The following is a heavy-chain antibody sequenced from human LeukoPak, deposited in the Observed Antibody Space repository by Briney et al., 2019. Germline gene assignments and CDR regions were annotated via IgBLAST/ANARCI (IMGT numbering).Heavy chain of an antibody. CDR1: GGSFTDYY. Sequence: SETLSLTCVVNGGSFTDYYWTWIRQAPGNGLEWVGDIDHRGSINYNPSLKSRVTISVDTSKNQFSLRLSSVTAADTAVYYCARGLVVVTMTSSIMDVWGQGTTVTVSS. D-gene: IGHD3-22*01. CDR3: ARGLVVVTMTSSIMDV. CDR2: IDHRGSI. V-gene: IGHV4-34*01. J-gene: IGHJ6*02.